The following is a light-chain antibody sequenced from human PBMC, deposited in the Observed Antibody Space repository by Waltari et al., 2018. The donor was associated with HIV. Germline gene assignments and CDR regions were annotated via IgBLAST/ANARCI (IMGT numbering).Light chain of an antibody. CDR3: GTWDSSLSAVV. Sequence: QSVLTQPPSVSAAPGQKVTITCSGRTSNIRNNYVSWYQQIPGTAPKLLIYDNNKRPSGIPDRFSCSKSDTSATLGITGLQTGDEADYRCGTWDSSLSAVVFGGGTKLTVL. CDR2: DNN. CDR1: TSNIRNNY. V-gene: IGLV1-51*01. J-gene: IGLJ3*02.